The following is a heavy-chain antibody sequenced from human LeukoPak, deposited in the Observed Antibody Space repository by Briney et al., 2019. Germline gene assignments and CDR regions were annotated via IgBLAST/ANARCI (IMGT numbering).Heavy chain of an antibody. CDR3: ARTKGGRGFDP. V-gene: IGHV4-34*01. J-gene: IGHJ5*02. D-gene: IGHD3-16*01. Sequence: SEPLPLICAVYGGYFRGYYWSWIRQPPGKGLDWIGEINHNGSTHHNPSLNSRVTISVDTSKNQFSLKLSSVTAADTAVYYWARTKGGRGFDPWGQGTLVTVSS. CDR2: INHNGST. CDR1: GGYFRGYY.